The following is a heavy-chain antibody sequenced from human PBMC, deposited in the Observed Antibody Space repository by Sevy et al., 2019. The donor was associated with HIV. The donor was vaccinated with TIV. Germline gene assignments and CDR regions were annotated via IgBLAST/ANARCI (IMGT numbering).Heavy chain of an antibody. CDR1: GFRFSSYA. Sequence: GGSLRLSCAASGFRFSSYALHWVRRAPGKGLEYVSDRSSNGGSTDYADSVKGRFTISRDNSKNTLYLQMGSLRAEDMAVYYCAREGVGGYSYSLDYWGQGTLVTVSS. D-gene: IGHD5-18*01. CDR3: AREGVGGYSYSLDY. J-gene: IGHJ4*02. CDR2: RSSNGGST. V-gene: IGHV3-64*02.